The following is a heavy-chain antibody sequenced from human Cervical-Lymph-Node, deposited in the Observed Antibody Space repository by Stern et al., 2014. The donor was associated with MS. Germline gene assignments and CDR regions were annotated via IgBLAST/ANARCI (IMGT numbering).Heavy chain of an antibody. Sequence: QVQLVQSGAEVKKPVSSVRVSCKASGGIFSSFAISWVRQAPGQGLEWMGGIIPMIGTANYAQKFQGRVTITADDSTSTAYMEVSSLRSEDTAVYYCASSVGELTPEAVWGQGTTVTVFS. CDR1: GGIFSSFA. CDR3: ASSVGELTPEAV. CDR2: IIPMIGTA. D-gene: IGHD3-10*01. V-gene: IGHV1-69*01. J-gene: IGHJ6*02.